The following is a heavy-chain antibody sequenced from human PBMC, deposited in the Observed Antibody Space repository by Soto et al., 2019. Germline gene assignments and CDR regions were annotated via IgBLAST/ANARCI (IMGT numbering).Heavy chain of an antibody. CDR2: LKQDGSEK. CDR3: AREYREYYYYYYGMDV. Sequence: EVQLVESGGGLVQRGGSLRLSCAASRFTFSSYWMSWVRQAPGKGLEWVANLKQDGSEKYYVDSVKGRFTISRDNAKNSLYLQMNSLRAEYTAVYYCAREYREYYYYYYGMDVWGQGTTVTVSS. J-gene: IGHJ6*02. V-gene: IGHV3-7*05. CDR1: RFTFSSYW. D-gene: IGHD5-18*01.